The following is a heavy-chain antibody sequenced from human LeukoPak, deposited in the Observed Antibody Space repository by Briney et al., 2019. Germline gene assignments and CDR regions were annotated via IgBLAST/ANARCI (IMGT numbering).Heavy chain of an antibody. D-gene: IGHD3-22*01. V-gene: IGHV1-8*01. Sequence: ASVKVSCKASGYTFTSYDINWVRQATGQGPEWKGWMNPNSGNTGYVQRFQGRVTMTRNTSISTAYMELNSLRSEDTAVYYCARASIPNNYYDSSGYSFYYYYYGMDVWGQGTTVTVSS. CDR3: ARASIPNNYYDSSGYSFYYYYYGMDV. CDR1: GYTFTSYD. J-gene: IGHJ6*02. CDR2: MNPNSGNT.